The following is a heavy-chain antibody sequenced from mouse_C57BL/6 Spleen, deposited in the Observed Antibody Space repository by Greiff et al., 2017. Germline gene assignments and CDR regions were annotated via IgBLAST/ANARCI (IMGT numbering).Heavy chain of an antibody. CDR2: INPNNGGT. CDR3: ARYYGSSYAWYFDV. J-gene: IGHJ1*03. Sequence: VQLQQSGPELVKPGASVKIPCKASGYTFTDYNMDWVKQSHGKSLEWIGDINPNNGGTIYNQKFKGKATLTVDKSSSTAYMELRSLTSEDTAVYYCARYYGSSYAWYFDVWGTGTTVTVSS. CDR1: GYTFTDYN. V-gene: IGHV1-18*01. D-gene: IGHD1-1*01.